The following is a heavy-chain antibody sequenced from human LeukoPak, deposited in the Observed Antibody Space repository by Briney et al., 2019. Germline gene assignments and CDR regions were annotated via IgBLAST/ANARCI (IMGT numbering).Heavy chain of an antibody. CDR1: GGTFSSYA. CDR2: ISAYNGNT. V-gene: IGHV1-18*01. CDR3: ARDFRRGGNSHDAFDI. D-gene: IGHD4-23*01. Sequence: ASVKVSCKASGGTFSSYAISWVRQAPGQGLEWMGWISAYNGNTNYAQKLQGRVTMTTDTSTSTAYMELRSLRSDDTAVYYCARDFRRGGNSHDAFDIWGQGTMVTVSS. J-gene: IGHJ3*02.